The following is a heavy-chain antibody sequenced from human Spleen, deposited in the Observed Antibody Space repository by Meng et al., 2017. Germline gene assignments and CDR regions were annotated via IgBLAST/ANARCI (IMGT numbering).Heavy chain of an antibody. CDR3: AKAVMGIGNFDY. D-gene: IGHD2-8*01. V-gene: IGHV3-48*03. CDR1: GFTFRSYE. J-gene: IGHJ4*02. Sequence: GGSLRLSCAASGFTFRSYEMNWVRQAPGKGLEWVSYISSIDNNIYYADSVKGHFTISIDNYKNTLYLQMNSLRAEDTAVYYCAKAVMGIGNFDYWGQGTLVTVSS. CDR2: ISSIDNNI.